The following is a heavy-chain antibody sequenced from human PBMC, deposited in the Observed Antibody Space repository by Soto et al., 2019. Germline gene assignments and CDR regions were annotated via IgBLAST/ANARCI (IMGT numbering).Heavy chain of an antibody. J-gene: IGHJ5*02. CDR1: GFTFSSYA. D-gene: IGHD3-10*01. CDR3: AREGVRGVIIWWFDP. V-gene: IGHV3-30-3*01. CDR2: ISYDGSNK. Sequence: QVQLVESGGGAVQPGRSLRLSCAASGFTFSSYAMHWVRQAPGKGLEGVAVISYDGSNKYYADSVKGRFTISRDNSKNTLYLQMNSLRAEDTAVYYCAREGVRGVIIWWFDPWGQGTLVTVSS.